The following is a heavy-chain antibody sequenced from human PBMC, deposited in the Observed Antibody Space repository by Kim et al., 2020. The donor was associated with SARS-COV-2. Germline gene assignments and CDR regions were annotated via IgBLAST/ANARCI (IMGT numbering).Heavy chain of an antibody. D-gene: IGHD3-22*01. CDR3: AKGGSPMIVVVITQGLDY. Sequence: GGSLRLSCAASGFTFSSYGMHWVRQAPGKGLEWVAVISYDGRNKYYADSVKGRFTISRDNSKNTLYLQMNSLRAEDTAVYYCAKGGSPMIVVVITQGLDYWGQRTLVTVSS. J-gene: IGHJ4*02. CDR1: GFTFSSYG. V-gene: IGHV3-30*18. CDR2: ISYDGRNK.